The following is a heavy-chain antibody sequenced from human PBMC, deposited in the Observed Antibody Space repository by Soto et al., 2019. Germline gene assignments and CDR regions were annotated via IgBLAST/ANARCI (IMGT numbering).Heavy chain of an antibody. CDR2: ISSSGSTI. CDR3: ASREAPHNYYYMDV. Sequence: GGSLRLSCAASGFTFSDYYMSWIRQAPGKGLEWVSYISSSGSTIYYADSVKGRFTISRDNAKNSLYLQMNSLRAEDTAVYYCASREAPHNYYYMDVWGKGTTVTVSS. J-gene: IGHJ6*03. V-gene: IGHV3-11*01. CDR1: GFTFSDYY.